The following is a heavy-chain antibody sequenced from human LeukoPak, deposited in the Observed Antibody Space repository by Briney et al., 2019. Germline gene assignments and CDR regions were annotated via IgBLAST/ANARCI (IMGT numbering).Heavy chain of an antibody. V-gene: IGHV3-64D*06. J-gene: IGHJ6*02. CDR2: ISNNGGST. CDR3: VRDSNGMDV. Sequence: GGSLRLSCAASGFTFSNQPMHWVRQAPGKGLDYVSTISNNGGSTYYADSVKGRFTISRDNSKNTLYLQMSSLRGEDMAVYYCVRDSNGMDVWGQGTTVTVSS. CDR1: GFTFSNQP.